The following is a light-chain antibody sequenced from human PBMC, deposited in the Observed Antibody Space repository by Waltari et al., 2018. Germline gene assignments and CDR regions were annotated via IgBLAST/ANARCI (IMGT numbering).Light chain of an antibody. V-gene: IGKV3-11*01. CDR1: QSVGSY. CDR2: DAS. CDR3: QQRANWTPHT. Sequence: EIVLTQSPATLSLSPGDTATLSCRASQSVGSYLAWYQQKPGHPPRLLIYDASNRATGVPARFRGSGSGPEFTLTISSLEAEDFAVYYCQQRANWTPHTFGQGARLEIK. J-gene: IGKJ2*01.